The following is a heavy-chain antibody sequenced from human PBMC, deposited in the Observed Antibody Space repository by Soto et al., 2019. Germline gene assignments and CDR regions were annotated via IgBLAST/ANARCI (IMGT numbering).Heavy chain of an antibody. CDR1: GLTFSTYW. D-gene: IGHD2-8*01. CDR3: ARGVSGYYAVDA. Sequence: GGSLRLSCTASGLTFSTYWMHWVRQAPGKGLAWISRLNSGATTANYADSVRGRCTISRDNPKNTVYLQLNSLRDEDTAVYYCARGVSGYYAVDAWLQGTAVTVFS. J-gene: IGHJ6*02. V-gene: IGHV3-74*01. CDR2: LNSGATTA.